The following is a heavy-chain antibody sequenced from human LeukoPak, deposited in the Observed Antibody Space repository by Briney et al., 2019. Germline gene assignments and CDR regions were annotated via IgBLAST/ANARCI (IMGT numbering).Heavy chain of an antibody. Sequence: SETLSLTCAVYGGSFSGYYWSWIRQPPGKGLEWIGEINHSGSTNYNPSLKSRVTISVDTSKNQFSLKLSSVTAADTAVYYCARDYSVTLGYFDYWGQGTLVTVSS. D-gene: IGHD3-16*01. J-gene: IGHJ4*02. V-gene: IGHV4-34*01. CDR1: GGSFSGYY. CDR2: INHSGST. CDR3: ARDYSVTLGYFDY.